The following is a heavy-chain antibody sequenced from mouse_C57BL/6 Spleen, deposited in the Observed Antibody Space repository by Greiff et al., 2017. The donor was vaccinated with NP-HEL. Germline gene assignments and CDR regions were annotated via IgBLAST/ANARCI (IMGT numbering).Heavy chain of an antibody. CDR2: ISSGSSTI. CDR3: ARGDYEAWFAY. J-gene: IGHJ3*01. CDR1: GFTFSDYG. D-gene: IGHD2-4*01. Sequence: EVQLVESGGGLVKPGGSLKLSCAASGFTFSDYGMHWVRQAPEKGLAWVAYISSGSSTIYYADTVKGRFTISRDNAKNTLFLQLTSLRSEDTAMYYCARGDYEAWFAYWGQGTLVTVSA. V-gene: IGHV5-17*01.